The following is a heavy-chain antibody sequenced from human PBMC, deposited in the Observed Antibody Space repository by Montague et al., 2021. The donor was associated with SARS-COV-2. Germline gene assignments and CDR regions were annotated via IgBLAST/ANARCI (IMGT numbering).Heavy chain of an antibody. Sequence: SETLSLTCRVSGDSIGTSTWWTWVRQTPGKGLEWIGEIFHSGTINYNPSLKSRVSISVDKSNNQFSLRLSSLIAADTAVYYCVTLSRRTAAGTRDYFGLDVWGQGTTVVVSS. CDR3: VTLSRRTAAGTRDYFGLDV. CDR2: IFHSGTI. J-gene: IGHJ6*02. CDR1: GDSIGTSTW. V-gene: IGHV4-4*02. D-gene: IGHD6-13*01.